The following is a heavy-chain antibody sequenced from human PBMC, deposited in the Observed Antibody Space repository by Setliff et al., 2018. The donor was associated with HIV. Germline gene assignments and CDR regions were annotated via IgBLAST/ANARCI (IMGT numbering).Heavy chain of an antibody. J-gene: IGHJ4*02. D-gene: IGHD3-22*01. CDR3: AKGSGFYDY. V-gene: IGHV3-53*01. Sequence: GVSLRLSCAISGFTVSDNYMTWVRQTPGEGLEWVSLIYTGGTTYYADSVKGRFTISRDSSENTLYLQMDSLRVEDTAVYYCAKGSGFYDYWGQGTLVTVS. CDR2: IYTGGTT. CDR1: GFTVSDNY.